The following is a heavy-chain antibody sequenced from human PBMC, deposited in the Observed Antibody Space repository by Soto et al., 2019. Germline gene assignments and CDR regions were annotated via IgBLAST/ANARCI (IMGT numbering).Heavy chain of an antibody. J-gene: IGHJ4*02. V-gene: IGHV1-69*06. CDR3: ARGRYCSGGSCSDFDY. CDR1: GGTFSSYA. D-gene: IGHD2-15*01. CDR2: IIPIFGTA. Sequence: QVQLVQSGAEVKKPGSSVKVSCKASGGTFSSYAISWARQAPGQGLEWMGGIIPIFGTANYAQKFQGRVTITADKSTSTAYMELSSLRSEDTAVYYCARGRYCSGGSCSDFDYWGQGTLVTVSS.